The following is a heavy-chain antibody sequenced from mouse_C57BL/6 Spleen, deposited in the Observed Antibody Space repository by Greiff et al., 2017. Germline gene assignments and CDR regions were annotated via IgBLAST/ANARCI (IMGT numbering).Heavy chain of an antibody. Sequence: EVQGVESGGGLVKPGGSLKLSCAASGFTFSDYGMHWVRQAPEKGLEWVAYISSGSSTIYYADTVKGRFTISRDNATNTLFLQMTSLMSEDTAIYYCARYHYYGSSYVFDYWGQGTTLTVSS. CDR1: GFTFSDYG. V-gene: IGHV5-17*01. D-gene: IGHD1-1*01. J-gene: IGHJ2*01. CDR3: ARYHYYGSSYVFDY. CDR2: ISSGSSTI.